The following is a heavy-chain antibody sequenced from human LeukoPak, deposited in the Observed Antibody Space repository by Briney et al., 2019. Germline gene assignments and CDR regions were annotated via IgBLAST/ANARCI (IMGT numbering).Heavy chain of an antibody. CDR3: ARGLDTGAVAGDFDY. CDR2: INHSGST. J-gene: IGHJ4*02. V-gene: IGHV4-34*01. D-gene: IGHD6-19*01. Sequence: SETLSLTCAVYGVSFSGYYWSWIRQPPGKGLEWIGEINHSGSTNYNPSLKSRVTISVDTSKNQFSLKLSSVTAADTAVYYCARGLDTGAVAGDFDYWGQGTLVTVSS. CDR1: GVSFSGYY.